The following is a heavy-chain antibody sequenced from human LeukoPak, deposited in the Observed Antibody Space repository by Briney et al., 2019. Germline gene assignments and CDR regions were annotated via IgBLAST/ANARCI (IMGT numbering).Heavy chain of an antibody. J-gene: IGHJ6*02. CDR1: GGTFSSYA. CDR3: ARDAGYGDYDSPITYYYYYYGMDV. CDR2: ILPILGIA. D-gene: IGHD4-17*01. V-gene: IGHV1-69*04. Sequence: ASVKVSCKASGGTFSSYAISWVRQAPGQGLEWMGRILPILGIANYAQKFQGRVTITADKSTSTAYMELSSLRSEDTAVYYCARDAGYGDYDSPITYYYYYYGMDVWGQGTTVTVSS.